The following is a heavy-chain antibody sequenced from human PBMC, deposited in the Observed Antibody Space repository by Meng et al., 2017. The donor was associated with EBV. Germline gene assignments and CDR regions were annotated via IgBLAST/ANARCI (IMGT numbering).Heavy chain of an antibody. CDR3: AKDLSGRFNP. J-gene: IGHJ5*02. Sequence: QEALVEPAGGVSQPWRALSLSCSASGFTFSTYGFHWVRQAPGKGPEWVAIIPSDASHNKYYADSVKGRFTISRDKSKNTLYVQMNSLRTEDTAVYYCAKDLSGRFNPWGQGTLVTVSS. CDR2: IPSDASHNK. D-gene: IGHD1-14*01. V-gene: IGHV3-30*18. CDR1: GFTFSTYG.